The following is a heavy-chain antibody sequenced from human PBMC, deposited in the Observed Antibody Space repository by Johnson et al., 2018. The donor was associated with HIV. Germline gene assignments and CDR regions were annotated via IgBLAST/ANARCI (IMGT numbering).Heavy chain of an antibody. CDR3: AREQATLWFRASGAAFNI. V-gene: IGHV3-20*04. D-gene: IGHD3-10*01. CDR1: EFTFGDYD. J-gene: IGHJ3*02. CDR2: INWSGTTI. Sequence: VQLVESGGGVVRPGESLGLSCAASEFTFGDYDMAWVRVAPGKGLEWVSGINWSGTTIYHAESVKGRFTISRDNAKNSLYLQMNSLRVEDTAVYYCAREQATLWFRASGAAFNIWGQGTSVTVSS.